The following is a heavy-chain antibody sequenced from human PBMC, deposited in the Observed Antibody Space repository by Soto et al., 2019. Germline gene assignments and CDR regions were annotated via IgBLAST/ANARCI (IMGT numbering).Heavy chain of an antibody. Sequence: EVQLVESGGGLVKPGGSLRLSCAASGFTFSSYSMNWVRQGPGKGLEWVSSISSSSSYIYYADSVKGRFTISRDNAKNSLYLQMNSLRAEDTAVYYCAIDLSTYYDFWKSYFDYWGQGTLVTGSS. CDR2: ISSSSSYI. V-gene: IGHV3-21*01. CDR3: AIDLSTYYDFWKSYFDY. CDR1: GFTFSSYS. D-gene: IGHD3-3*01. J-gene: IGHJ4*02.